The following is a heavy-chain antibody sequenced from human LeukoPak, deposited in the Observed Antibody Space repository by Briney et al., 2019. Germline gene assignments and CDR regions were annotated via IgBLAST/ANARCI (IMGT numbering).Heavy chain of an antibody. Sequence: EPSETLSLTCTVSGYSISSGYYWGWIRQPPGKGLEWIGSIYHSGSTYYNPSLKSRVTISVDTSKNQFSLKLSSVTAADTAVYYCARDLRYCTNGVCYSYYYYMDVWGKGTTVTVSS. CDR1: GYSISSGYY. CDR2: IYHSGST. J-gene: IGHJ6*03. V-gene: IGHV4-38-2*02. D-gene: IGHD2-8*01. CDR3: ARDLRYCTNGVCYSYYYYMDV.